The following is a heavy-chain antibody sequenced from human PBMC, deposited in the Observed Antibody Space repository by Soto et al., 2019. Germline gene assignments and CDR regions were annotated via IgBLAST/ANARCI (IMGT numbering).Heavy chain of an antibody. CDR2: ISRNGDAT. Sequence: EVQLLESGGGLVQPGGSLRLSCAASGFNFRNYAMSWVRQVPGKGQEWVSAISRNGDATYYADSVKGRFTISRDNSKNTLYLQMNSLRAEDTATYLCAKVGGYCSGGSCNVSPGSDWGQGTLVTVSS. CDR3: AKVGGYCSGGSCNVSPGSD. V-gene: IGHV3-23*01. J-gene: IGHJ4*02. D-gene: IGHD2-15*01. CDR1: GFNFRNYA.